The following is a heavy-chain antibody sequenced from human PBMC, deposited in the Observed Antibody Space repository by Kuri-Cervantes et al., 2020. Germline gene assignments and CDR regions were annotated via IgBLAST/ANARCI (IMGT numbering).Heavy chain of an antibody. V-gene: IGHV4-38-2*02. Sequence: GSLRLSCAVSGYSISSGYYWGWIRQPPGKGLEWIGSIYHSGSTYYNPSLKSRVTTSVDKSKSQFSLRLSSVTAADTAVYYCVREKRPYGDYPPTFDYWGQGALVTVSS. D-gene: IGHD4-17*01. J-gene: IGHJ4*02. CDR3: VREKRPYGDYPPTFDY. CDR2: IYHSGST. CDR1: GYSISSGYY.